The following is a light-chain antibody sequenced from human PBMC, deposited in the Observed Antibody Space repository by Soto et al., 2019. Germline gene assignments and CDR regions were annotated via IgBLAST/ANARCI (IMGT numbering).Light chain of an antibody. J-gene: IGLJ1*01. V-gene: IGLV1-40*01. Sequence: QSVLTQPPSVSGAPGQRVTIFCTGSSSNIGAGYDVHWYQQLPGTAPKLLIYGNSNRPSGVPDRFSGSKSGTSASLAITGLQAEDEADYYCQSYDRTLSYVFGTGTKVTVL. CDR1: SSNIGAGYD. CDR3: QSYDRTLSYV. CDR2: GNS.